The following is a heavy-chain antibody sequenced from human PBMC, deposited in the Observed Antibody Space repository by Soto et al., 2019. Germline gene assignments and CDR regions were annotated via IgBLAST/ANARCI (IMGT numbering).Heavy chain of an antibody. J-gene: IGHJ4*02. V-gene: IGHV4-38-2*02. D-gene: IGHD3-10*01. CDR3: ARLSYSHDPTYFDY. Sequence: PSETLSLTCTVSGCSVSSGNYYWCLSRQPPGKVLERIGSIYHSGSTYYNPSLKSRVTISVDTSKNQFSLKLSSVTAADTAVYYCARLSYSHDPTYFDYWGQGTLVTVSS. CDR2: IYHSGST. CDR1: GCSVSSGNYY.